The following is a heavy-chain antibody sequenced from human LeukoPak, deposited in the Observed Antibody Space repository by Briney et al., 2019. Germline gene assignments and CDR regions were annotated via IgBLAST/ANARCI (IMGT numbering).Heavy chain of an antibody. V-gene: IGHV4-34*01. CDR2: INHSGST. Sequence: SETLSLTCTVSGGSISGYYWSWIRQPPGKGLEWIGEINHSGSTNYNPSLKSRVTISVDTSKNQFSLKLSSVTAADTAVYYCARATTGGYSGYDYPNWFDPWGQGTLVTVSS. J-gene: IGHJ5*02. CDR3: ARATTGGYSGYDYPNWFDP. D-gene: IGHD5-12*01. CDR1: GGSISGYY.